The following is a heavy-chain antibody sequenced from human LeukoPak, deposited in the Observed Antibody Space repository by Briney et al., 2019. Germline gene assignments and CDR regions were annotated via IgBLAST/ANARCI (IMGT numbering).Heavy chain of an antibody. J-gene: IGHJ4*02. CDR3: AKERGTTTGWFGELDY. Sequence: GGSLRLSCAASGFTFSSYAMSWVRQAPGKGLEWVATISYDGSYKYYADSVKGRFTISRDNSKDTLSLQMNSLRAEDTALYYCAKERGTTTGWFGELDYWGQGTRVTVSS. CDR2: ISYDGSYK. D-gene: IGHD3-10*01. CDR1: GFTFSSYA. V-gene: IGHV3-30*18.